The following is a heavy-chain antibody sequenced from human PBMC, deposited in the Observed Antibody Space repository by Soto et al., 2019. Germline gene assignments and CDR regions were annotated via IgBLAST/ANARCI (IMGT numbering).Heavy chain of an antibody. J-gene: IGHJ4*02. Sequence: EVQLVESGGGLVQPGGSLRLSCAVSGFTLSSFSMNWVRQAPGKGLEWVSYIASSGNPTYYAESVKGRFTISRDNAKNSLFLQMNSLRDDDTAVYYCVRGWKSGSWADYWGQGTLVTVSS. V-gene: IGHV3-48*02. CDR2: IASSGNPT. CDR1: GFTLSSFS. CDR3: VRGWKSGSWADY. D-gene: IGHD6-13*01.